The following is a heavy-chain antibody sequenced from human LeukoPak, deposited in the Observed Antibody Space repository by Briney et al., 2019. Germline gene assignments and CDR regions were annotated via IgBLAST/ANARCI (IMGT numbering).Heavy chain of an antibody. J-gene: IGHJ5*02. Sequence: ASVKVSCKVSGYTLTELSMHWVRQAPGKGLEWMGGFDPEDGETIYAQKFQGRVTMTEDTSTDTAYMELSSLRSEDTAVYYCATDPTVTTEGWFDPWGQGTLVTVSP. V-gene: IGHV1-24*01. D-gene: IGHD4-17*01. CDR2: FDPEDGET. CDR3: ATDPTVTTEGWFDP. CDR1: GYTLTELS.